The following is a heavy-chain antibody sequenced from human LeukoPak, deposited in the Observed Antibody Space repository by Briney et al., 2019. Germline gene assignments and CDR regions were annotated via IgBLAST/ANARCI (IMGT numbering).Heavy chain of an antibody. CDR2: IYYSGST. Sequence: SETLSLTCAVSGGSISSGDYYWSWIRQPPGKCLEWIGYIYYSGSTYYNPSLKSRVTISVDTSKNQFSLKLSSVTAADTAVYYCAREGVDDAFDIWGQGTMVTVSS. V-gene: IGHV4-30-4*08. CDR3: AREGVDDAFDI. D-gene: IGHD2-15*01. J-gene: IGHJ3*02. CDR1: GGSISSGDYY.